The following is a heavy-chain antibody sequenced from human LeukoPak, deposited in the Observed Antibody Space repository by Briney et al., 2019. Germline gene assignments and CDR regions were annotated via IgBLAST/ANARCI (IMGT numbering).Heavy chain of an antibody. Sequence: TGGSLRLSCAASGFTFSTYEMHWVRQAPGKGLEWVSDISSSGSTVYYADSVKGRFTTSRDNAKNFLYLQMHSLRAEDTAVYYCSLLAVASPQDYWGHGTLVTVSS. CDR3: SLLAVASPQDY. D-gene: IGHD6-19*01. CDR1: GFTFSTYE. V-gene: IGHV3-48*03. J-gene: IGHJ4*01. CDR2: ISSSGSTV.